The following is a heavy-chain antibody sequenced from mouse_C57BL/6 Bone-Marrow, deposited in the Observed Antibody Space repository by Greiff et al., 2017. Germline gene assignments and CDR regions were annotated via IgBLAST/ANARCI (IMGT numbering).Heavy chain of an antibody. CDR3: TRGPPCGYYAMDY. Sequence: DVKLVESGESLVKPGGSLKLSCAAPGFPFRCYSLSWVRPPPAKRLEWVAYISSGGDYIYYADTVKGRFTIARDNARNTLYLQMSSLKSEDTAMYYCTRGPPCGYYAMDYWGQGTSVTVSS. J-gene: IGHJ4*01. CDR2: ISSGGDYI. V-gene: IGHV5-9-1*02. CDR1: GFPFRCYS.